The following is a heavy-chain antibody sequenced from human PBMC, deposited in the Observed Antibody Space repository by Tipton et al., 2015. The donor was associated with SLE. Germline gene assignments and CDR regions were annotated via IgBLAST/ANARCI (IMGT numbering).Heavy chain of an antibody. CDR2: IYYSGST. Sequence: TLSLTCTVSGGSIRSGGYYWSWIRQQPGKGLEWIGYIYYSGSTYHNPSLESRVTMSMDTSKNQFSLELASVTAADTALYYCARQYTTVTGYENWGQGTLVTVSS. CDR3: ARQYTTVTGYEN. CDR1: GGSIRSGGYY. D-gene: IGHD4-17*01. V-gene: IGHV4-31*03. J-gene: IGHJ4*02.